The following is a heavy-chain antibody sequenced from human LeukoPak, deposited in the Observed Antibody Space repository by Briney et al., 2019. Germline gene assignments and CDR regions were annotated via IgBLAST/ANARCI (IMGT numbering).Heavy chain of an antibody. CDR3: GAGTGWRFDS. J-gene: IGHJ4*02. CDR2: ISHSSSYI. Sequence: GGTLRLSCAASGFTFSSFGMSWVRQAPGKGLEWVSSISHSSSYIYYADSVKGRFTISRDNAKNSLYLQMNSLRAEDTAVYTRGAGTGWRFDSWGQGTLLTVSS. D-gene: IGHD6-19*01. CDR1: GFTFSSFG. V-gene: IGHV3-21*01.